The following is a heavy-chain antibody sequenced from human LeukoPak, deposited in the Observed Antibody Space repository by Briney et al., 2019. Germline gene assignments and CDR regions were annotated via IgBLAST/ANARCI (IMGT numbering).Heavy chain of an antibody. J-gene: IGHJ4*02. Sequence: ASVTVSCKASGYTLTDYHIYWLRQAPGQGLEWMAWIFPKTGAATYAREFQGRVTLTSDTSIRTAYMDLRALASDDTAVYFCARTGVGSGLTYWGQGTQVTVSS. V-gene: IGHV1-2*02. CDR2: IFPKTGAA. D-gene: IGHD3-22*01. CDR1: GYTLTDYH. CDR3: ARTGVGSGLTY.